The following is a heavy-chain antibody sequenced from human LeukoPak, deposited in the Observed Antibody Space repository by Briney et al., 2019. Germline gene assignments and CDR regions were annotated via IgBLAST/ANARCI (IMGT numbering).Heavy chain of an antibody. CDR2: TWYRSKWYN. V-gene: IGHV6-1*01. D-gene: IGHD2-21*01. CDR3: ARSRSRPLLPPLPKSQYYFDY. J-gene: IGHJ4*02. CDR1: GDSVSTNTAG. Sequence: SQTLSLICAISGDSVSTNTAGWNWIRQSPSRGLEWLGRTWYRSKWYNDYALSVKSRITINPDTSKNQFSLQVNSLTPEDTAVYYCARSRSRPLLPPLPKSQYYFDYWGRGTLVTVSS.